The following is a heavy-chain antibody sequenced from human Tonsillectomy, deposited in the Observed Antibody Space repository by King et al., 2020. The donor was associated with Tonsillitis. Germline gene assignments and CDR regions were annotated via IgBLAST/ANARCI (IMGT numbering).Heavy chain of an antibody. D-gene: IGHD4-11*01. J-gene: IGHJ5*02. CDR3: ARAGPVTTSGWFDP. Sequence: VQLVESGAEVKKPGASVKVSCKASGYTFSGYYMNWVRQAPGQGLEWMGWINPNSGGTNYAQKFQGRVTMTRDTSISTAYMELSRLRSDDTAVYYCARAGPVTTSGWFDPWGQGTLVTVSS. CDR2: INPNSGGT. V-gene: IGHV1-2*02. CDR1: GYTFSGYY.